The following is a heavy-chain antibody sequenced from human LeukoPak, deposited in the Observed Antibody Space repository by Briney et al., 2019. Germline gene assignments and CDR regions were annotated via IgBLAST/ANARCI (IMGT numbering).Heavy chain of an antibody. CDR1: GFTFSSYA. D-gene: IGHD1-26*01. V-gene: IGHV3-30*04. Sequence: SGGSLRLSCAASGFTFSSYAMHWVRQAPGKGLEWVAVISYDGSNKYYADSVRGRFTISRDNAKNSLYLQMNSLRAEDTAVYYCAREEERGSYYYWGQGTLVTVSS. CDR2: ISYDGSNK. CDR3: AREEERGSYYY. J-gene: IGHJ4*02.